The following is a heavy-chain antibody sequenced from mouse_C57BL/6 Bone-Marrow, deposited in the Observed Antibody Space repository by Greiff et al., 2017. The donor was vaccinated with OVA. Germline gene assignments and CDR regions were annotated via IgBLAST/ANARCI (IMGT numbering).Heavy chain of an antibody. J-gene: IGHJ2*01. V-gene: IGHV1-81*01. D-gene: IGHD1-1*01. CDR1: GYTFTSYG. CDR3: ARPFITAVVAHVDY. CDR2: IYPRSGNT. Sequence: VQLQQSGAELARPGASVKLSCKASGYTFTSYGISWVKQRTGQGLEWIGEIYPRSGNTYYNEKFKGKATLTADKSSSTAYMELRSLTSEDSAVYFGARPFITAVVAHVDYGGQGTTLTVSS.